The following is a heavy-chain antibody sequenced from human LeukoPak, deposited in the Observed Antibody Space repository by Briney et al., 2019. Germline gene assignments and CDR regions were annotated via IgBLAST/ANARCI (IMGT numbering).Heavy chain of an antibody. D-gene: IGHD1-1*01. V-gene: IGHV3-30*04. CDR2: MSSDGIKT. Sequence: SLRLSCATSGFTFRTCGVHWVRQAPGKGLEWVALMSSDGIKTYYADSVKGRFTISRDSSKDTLYLQMSSLRADDTAVYYCAKDHAGTGRAFEYWGQGTRVTVSS. CDR3: AKDHAGTGRAFEY. CDR1: GFTFRTCG. J-gene: IGHJ4*02.